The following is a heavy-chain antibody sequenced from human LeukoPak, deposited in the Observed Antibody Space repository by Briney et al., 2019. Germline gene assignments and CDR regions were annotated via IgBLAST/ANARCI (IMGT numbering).Heavy chain of an antibody. V-gene: IGHV3-7*01. J-gene: IGHJ4*02. CDR3: ARDFMYNTNCPGC. CDR2: IKQDGSEK. D-gene: IGHD2-2*01. CDR1: GFTFSSYW. Sequence: PGGSLRLSCAASGFTFSSYWMSWVRQAPGKGLEWVANIKQDGSEKYYVDSVKGRFAISRDNAKNSLYLQMNSLRAEDTAVYYCARDFMYNTNCPGCWGQGTLVTVTS.